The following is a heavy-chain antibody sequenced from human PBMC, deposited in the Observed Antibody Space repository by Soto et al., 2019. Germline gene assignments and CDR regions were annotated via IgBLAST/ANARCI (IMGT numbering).Heavy chain of an antibody. CDR2: ISAYNGNT. CDR1: GYTFTSYG. V-gene: IGHV1-18*01. J-gene: IGHJ5*02. Sequence: ASVKVSCKASGYTFTSYGISWVRQAPGQGLEWMGWISAYNGNTNYAQKLQGRVTMTTDTSTSTAHMELRSLRSDDTAVYYCARGCESPYDFWSGYYTTGWFDPWGQGTLVTVSS. CDR3: ARGCESPYDFWSGYYTTGWFDP. D-gene: IGHD3-3*01.